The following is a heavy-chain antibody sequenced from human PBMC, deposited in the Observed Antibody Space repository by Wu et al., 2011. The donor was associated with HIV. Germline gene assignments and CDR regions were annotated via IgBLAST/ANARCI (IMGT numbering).Heavy chain of an antibody. V-gene: IGHV1-2*02. CDR2: MNSDSGGT. J-gene: IGHJ6*02. D-gene: IGHD5-24*01. CDR1: GYTFSDYY. Sequence: QVQLVQSGAEVVKPGASVKVSCKASGYTFSDYYIYWVRQAPGQGLEWMGWMNSDSGGTNSAQKFQGRVTMTRDTSTNTAYMELSRLRYDDTAVYYCARDQHPGGYNLSPIEMVYYFYGMDVWGQGITVTVSS. CDR3: ARDQHPGGYNLSPIEMVYYFYGMDV.